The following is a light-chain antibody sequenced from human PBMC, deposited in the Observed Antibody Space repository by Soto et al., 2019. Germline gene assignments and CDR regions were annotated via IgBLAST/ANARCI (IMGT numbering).Light chain of an antibody. Sequence: DIQMTQSPSSLSASVGDRVTITCQASQDIRKYLSWYQQKPGRAPKLLIYGASNLETGVPSRFSGSGYGTGFTFTISSLQPEDIATYYCQHYDHLPPFTFGPGTKVAIK. V-gene: IGKV1-33*01. CDR3: QHYDHLPPFT. CDR1: QDIRKY. CDR2: GAS. J-gene: IGKJ3*01.